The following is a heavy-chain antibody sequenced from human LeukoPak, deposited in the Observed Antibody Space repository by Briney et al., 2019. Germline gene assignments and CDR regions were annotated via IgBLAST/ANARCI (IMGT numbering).Heavy chain of an antibody. CDR3: ARSRIAAAPSWFDP. CDR1: GFTFSSYS. J-gene: IGHJ5*02. D-gene: IGHD6-13*01. V-gene: IGHV3-21*01. Sequence: GGSLRLSRAAFGFTFSSYSMNWVRQAPGKGLEWVSSISSSSSYIYYADSVKGRFTISRDNAKNSLYLQMNSLRAEDTAVYYCARSRIAAAPSWFDPWGQGTLVTVSS. CDR2: ISSSSSYI.